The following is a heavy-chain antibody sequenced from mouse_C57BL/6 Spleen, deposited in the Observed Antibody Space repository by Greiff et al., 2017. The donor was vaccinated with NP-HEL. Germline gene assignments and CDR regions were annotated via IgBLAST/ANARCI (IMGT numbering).Heavy chain of an antibody. Sequence: EVHLVESEGGLVQPGSSMKLSCTASGFTFSDYYMAWVRQVPEKGLEWVANINYDGSSTYYLDSLKSRFIISRDNAKNILYLQMSSLKSEDTATYYCARGGYYGSRGAMDYWGQGTSVTVSS. J-gene: IGHJ4*01. V-gene: IGHV5-16*01. CDR1: GFTFSDYY. CDR3: ARGGYYGSRGAMDY. D-gene: IGHD1-1*01. CDR2: INYDGSST.